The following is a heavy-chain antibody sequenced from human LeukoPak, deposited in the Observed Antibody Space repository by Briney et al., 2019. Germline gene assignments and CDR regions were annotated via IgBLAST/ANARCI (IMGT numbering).Heavy chain of an antibody. J-gene: IGHJ4*02. V-gene: IGHV3-64*01. CDR2: ISSNGGST. Sequence: PGGSLRLSCAASGFTFSSYAMHWVRQAPGKGLEYVSAISSNGGSTYYANSVKGRFTISRDNSKNTLYLQMGSLRAEDMAVYYCARGQRFFDYWGQGTLVTVSS. CDR1: GFTFSSYA. CDR3: ARGQRFFDY.